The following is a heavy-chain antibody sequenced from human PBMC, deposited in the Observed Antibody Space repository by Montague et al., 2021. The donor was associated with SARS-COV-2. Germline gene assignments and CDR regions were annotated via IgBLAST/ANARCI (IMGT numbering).Heavy chain of an antibody. Sequence: SETLSLTCAVYDGSFSDYSWTWIRQPPGKGLEWIGEINHRGSTNYNPPLKSRVTISVDTSKNQLSLKMTSVTAADTAVYYCARGRQHINMVVVVVTGGEYSFDVRGQGTLVAVSS. CDR3: ARGRQHINMVVVVVTGGEYSFDV. CDR2: INHRGST. D-gene: IGHD3-22*01. CDR1: DGSFSDYS. J-gene: IGHJ4*02. V-gene: IGHV4-34*01.